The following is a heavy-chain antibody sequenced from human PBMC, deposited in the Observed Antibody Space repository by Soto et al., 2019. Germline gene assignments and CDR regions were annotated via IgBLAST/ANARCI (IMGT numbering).Heavy chain of an antibody. D-gene: IGHD4-17*01. CDR1: GGTFSSHT. CDR2: IIPALGTA. CDR3: ARPDFGDYWYFDL. V-gene: IGHV1-69*08. Sequence: QDQLVQSGAEVKKPGSSVKVSCKASGGTFSSHTFSWVRQAPGQGLEWMGRIIPALGTATYAQKFQGRVTITADASATTVYMALNSLRSEDTAVYYCARPDFGDYWYFDLWGRGTLVTVSS. J-gene: IGHJ2*01.